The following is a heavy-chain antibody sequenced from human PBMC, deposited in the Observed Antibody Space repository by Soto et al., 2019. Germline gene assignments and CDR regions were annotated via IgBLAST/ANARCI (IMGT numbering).Heavy chain of an antibody. D-gene: IGHD3-16*01. V-gene: IGHV1-18*01. CDR3: ARSYYLADAFDV. CDR2: ISAFNGNT. Sequence: ASVKVSCKAAGFRFSDYGFNWLRQAPGQGLEWMGWISAFNGNTETAQGLQDRVTMTTDSSTTTAHMDLTNLTTDDTAIYYCARSYYLADAFDVWGQGTMVTVSS. J-gene: IGHJ3*01. CDR1: GFRFSDYG.